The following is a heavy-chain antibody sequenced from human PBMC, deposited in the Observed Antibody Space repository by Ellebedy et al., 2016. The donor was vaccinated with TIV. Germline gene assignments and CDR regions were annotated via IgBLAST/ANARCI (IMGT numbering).Heavy chain of an antibody. CDR3: ARGPDGRYCSSPSCYPAVSYCHGMDV. D-gene: IGHD2-2*01. CDR2: TSYDGANT. Sequence: GESLKISCAASGFIFSYYSMHWVRQAPGKGLVWVAVTSYDGANTHYADSVKGRFTISRDNSKNTLYLQMNSLRGEDTAVYYCARGPDGRYCSSPSCYPAVSYCHGMDVWGQGTTVTVSS. V-gene: IGHV3-30-3*01. J-gene: IGHJ6*02. CDR1: GFIFSYYS.